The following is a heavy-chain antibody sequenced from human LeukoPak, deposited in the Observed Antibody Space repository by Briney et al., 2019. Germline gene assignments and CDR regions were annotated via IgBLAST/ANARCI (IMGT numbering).Heavy chain of an antibody. Sequence: TSETLSLTCTVSGGSISSYYWSWIRQPPGKGLEWIGYIYYSGSTNYNPSLKSRVTISVDTSKNQFSLEVYSVTAADTAVYYCAKERAGAGYFDVWGRGTLVTVSS. CDR2: IYYSGST. J-gene: IGHJ2*01. V-gene: IGHV4-59*01. D-gene: IGHD6-13*01. CDR1: GGSISSYY. CDR3: AKERAGAGYFDV.